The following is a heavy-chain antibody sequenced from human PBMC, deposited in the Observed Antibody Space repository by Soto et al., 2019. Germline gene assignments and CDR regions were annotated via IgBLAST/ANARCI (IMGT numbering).Heavy chain of an antibody. D-gene: IGHD2-2*01. CDR2: IKSKTDGSTT. CDR3: TTIFGGSSYFYYGMDV. CDR1: GFTFSNAW. V-gene: IGHV3-15*07. Sequence: EVQLVESGGGLVKPGGSLRLSCAASGFTFSNAWMNWVRQAPGKGLEWVGRIKSKTDGSTTDYAAPVKGRFTISRDDSKNTLYLQMNGLKTEDTAMYYCTTIFGGSSYFYYGMDVWGQGTTVTVSS. J-gene: IGHJ6*02.